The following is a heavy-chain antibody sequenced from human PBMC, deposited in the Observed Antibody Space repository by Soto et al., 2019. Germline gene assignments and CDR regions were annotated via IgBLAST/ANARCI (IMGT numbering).Heavy chain of an antibody. CDR2: IYYSGST. D-gene: IGHD2-8*01. V-gene: IGHV4-39*01. CDR1: GGSISSSSYY. J-gene: IGHJ4*02. Sequence: PSETVSLTCTVSGGSISSSSYYWGWIRQPPGKGLEWIGSIYYSGSTYYNPSLKSRVTISVDTSKNQFSLKLSSVTAADTAVYYCARPQAGLGYCTNGVCPFNYWGQGTLVTSPQ. CDR3: ARPQAGLGYCTNGVCPFNY.